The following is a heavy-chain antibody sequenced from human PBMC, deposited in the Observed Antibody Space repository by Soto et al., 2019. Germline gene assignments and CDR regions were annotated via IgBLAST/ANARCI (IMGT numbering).Heavy chain of an antibody. D-gene: IGHD5-18*01. J-gene: IGHJ2*01. V-gene: IGHV3-7*01. CDR2: IKPDGSEK. CDR1: GFSFTSYW. Sequence: EVQLVESGGGLVQPGGSLRLSCAASGFSFTSYWMSWVRQAPGKGLEWVANIKPDGSEKFYVDSLKGRFTISRDNAKNSLYLQMSSPRAEDTAVYYCARVMTAARYFDLWGRGTLVTVSS. CDR3: ARVMTAARYFDL.